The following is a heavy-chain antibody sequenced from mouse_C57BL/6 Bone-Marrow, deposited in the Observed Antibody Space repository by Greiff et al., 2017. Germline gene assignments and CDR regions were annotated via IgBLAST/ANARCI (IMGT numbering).Heavy chain of an antibody. CDR1: GYTFTSYW. CDR3: ASRIFLPSMDY. Sequence: QVQLQQPGAELVRPGSSVKLSCKASGYTFTSYWMDWVKQRPGQGLEWIGKIYPSDSETHYNQKFKDKATLTVDKSSSTAYMQLSSLTSEDSAVYYCASRIFLPSMDYWGQGTSVTVSS. CDR2: IYPSDSET. D-gene: IGHD2-1*01. J-gene: IGHJ4*01. V-gene: IGHV1-61*01.